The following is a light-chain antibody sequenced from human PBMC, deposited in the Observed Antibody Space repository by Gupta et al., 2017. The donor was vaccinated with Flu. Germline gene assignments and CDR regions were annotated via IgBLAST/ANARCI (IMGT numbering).Light chain of an antibody. CDR3: QQYSNSPLT. Sequence: QMTQSRCFLSASLGDRVNVTCPAGHEINIFLDWYQQKPGKAPKLLINTAFILATGVPSRFSGSGSGTDFALSISRLEPEDIATYYCQQYSNSPLTFGGGTKVDIK. V-gene: IGKV1-33*01. CDR1: HEINIF. J-gene: IGKJ4*02. CDR2: TAF.